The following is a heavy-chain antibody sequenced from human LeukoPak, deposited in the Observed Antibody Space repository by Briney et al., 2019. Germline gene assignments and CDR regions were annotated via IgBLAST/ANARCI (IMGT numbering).Heavy chain of an antibody. D-gene: IGHD4-17*01. CDR2: INSDGSGT. CDR3: ARAPGTGGDYVTY. CDR1: GFTFTSYW. J-gene: IGHJ4*02. Sequence: PGGSLRLSCAACGFTFTSYWMHWVRRAPGKGLVWVSRINSDGSGTSYADSVKGRFTISRDNAKNTLYLQMNSLRAEDTAVYFCARAPGTGGDYVTYWGQGTLVTVSS. V-gene: IGHV3-74*01.